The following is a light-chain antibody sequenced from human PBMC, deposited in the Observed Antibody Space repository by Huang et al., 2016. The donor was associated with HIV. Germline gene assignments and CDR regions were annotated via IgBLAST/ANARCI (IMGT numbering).Light chain of an antibody. J-gene: IGKJ4*01. CDR3: QQYDNLPLT. CDR2: DAT. Sequence: DIQMTQSPSSLSASVGDRVTITCQASQEITNYLNWYQQKPGKAPKLLIYDATNLETGVPSRFSGSGSGTDFTFTISSLQPEDIATYYCQQYDNLPLTFGGGTKVEI. CDR1: QEITNY. V-gene: IGKV1-33*01.